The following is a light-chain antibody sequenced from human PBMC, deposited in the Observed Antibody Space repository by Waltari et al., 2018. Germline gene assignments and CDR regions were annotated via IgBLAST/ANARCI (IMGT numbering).Light chain of an antibody. CDR2: AAS. V-gene: IGKV1-39*01. Sequence: DIQMTQSPPSLAASVGDSVNITCRACQTIRNYLNWYQQRPGKAPKLLISAASSLQSGVPSRFSGSGSGTGFALTISSLQPEDFASYHGQETYTTLFTFGPGTKVEIK. CDR3: QETYTTLFT. CDR1: QTIRNY. J-gene: IGKJ3*01.